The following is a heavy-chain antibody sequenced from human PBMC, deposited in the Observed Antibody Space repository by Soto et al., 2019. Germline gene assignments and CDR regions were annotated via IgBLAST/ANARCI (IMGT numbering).Heavy chain of an antibody. Sequence: SETLSLTCAVYGGSFSGYYWSWIRQPPGKGLEWIGEINHSGSTNYNPSLKSRVTISVDTSKNQFSLQLSSVTAADTAVYYCARDDNYYDSSGQPDAFDIWGQGTMVTVSS. CDR3: ARDDNYYDSSGQPDAFDI. CDR1: GGSFSGYY. V-gene: IGHV4-34*01. CDR2: INHSGST. D-gene: IGHD3-22*01. J-gene: IGHJ3*02.